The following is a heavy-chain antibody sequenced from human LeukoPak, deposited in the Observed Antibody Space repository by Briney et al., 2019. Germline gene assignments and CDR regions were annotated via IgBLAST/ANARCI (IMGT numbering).Heavy chain of an antibody. CDR2: IIPIFGTA. D-gene: IGHD4-17*01. Sequence: SVKVSCKASGGTFSSYAISWVRQAPGQGLEWMGGIIPIFGTANYAQKFQGRVTITADESTSTAYMELSSLRSEDTAVYYCARRGGKNYGDYVVYYYYMDVWGKGTTVTVSS. CDR1: GGTFSSYA. J-gene: IGHJ6*03. CDR3: ARRGGKNYGDYVVYYYYMDV. V-gene: IGHV1-69*13.